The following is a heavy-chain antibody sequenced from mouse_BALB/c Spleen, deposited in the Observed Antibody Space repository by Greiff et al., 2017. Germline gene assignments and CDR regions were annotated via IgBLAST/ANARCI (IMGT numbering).Heavy chain of an antibody. J-gene: IGHJ3*01. CDR1: GYTFTSYW. CDR3: HYGSSPLFAY. CDR2: INPSNGRT. D-gene: IGHD1-1*01. V-gene: IGHV1S81*02. Sequence: VQLQQPGAELVKPGASVKLSCKASGYTFTSYWMHWVKQRPGQGLEWIGEINPSNGRTNYNEKFKSKATLTVDKSSSTAYMQLSSLTSEDSAVYYCHYGSSPLFAYWGQGTLVTVSA.